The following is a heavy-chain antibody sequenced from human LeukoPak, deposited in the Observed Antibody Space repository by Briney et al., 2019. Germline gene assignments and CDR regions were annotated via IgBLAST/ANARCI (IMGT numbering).Heavy chain of an antibody. Sequence: SVKVSCKASGGTFSSYAISWVRQAPGQGLEWMGRIIPIFGTENYAQKFQGRVTITTDESTSTAYMELSSLRSEDTAVYYCARDQFYGSGRGWFDPWGQGTLVTVSS. V-gene: IGHV1-69*05. J-gene: IGHJ5*02. CDR2: IIPIFGTE. D-gene: IGHD3-10*01. CDR1: GGTFSSYA. CDR3: ARDQFYGSGRGWFDP.